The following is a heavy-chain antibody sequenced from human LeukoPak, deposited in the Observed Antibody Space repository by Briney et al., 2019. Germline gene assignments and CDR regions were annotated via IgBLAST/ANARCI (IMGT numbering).Heavy chain of an antibody. J-gene: IGHJ4*02. CDR1: GFTFSSFS. CDR3: AAKGNGYTGIYVFAH. Sequence: GGSLRLSCAASGFTFSSFSMNWVRQAPGKGLEWVSVFYASGSTYYTDSVKGRFTISRDISKNSLHLQMNSLRPEDTAVYYCAAKGNGYTGIYVFAHWGQGTLVTVSS. V-gene: IGHV3-66*01. D-gene: IGHD5-12*01. CDR2: FYASGST.